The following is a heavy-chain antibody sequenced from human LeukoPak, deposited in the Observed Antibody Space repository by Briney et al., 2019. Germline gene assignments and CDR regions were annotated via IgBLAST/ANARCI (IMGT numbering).Heavy chain of an antibody. J-gene: IGHJ3*02. V-gene: IGHV6-1*01. D-gene: IGHD3-10*01. CDR2: TFYRSNWYR. CDR3: ARDFGIGLDALDI. CDR1: GDSFSSNSAA. Sequence: SQTLSLTCAISGDSFSSNSAAWNWIRQSPSRGLESLGRTFYRSNWYRDYAVSVRSRITVNPDTSKNQCSLQLNSVTPEDTAVYYCARDFGIGLDALDIWGRGTMVTVSS.